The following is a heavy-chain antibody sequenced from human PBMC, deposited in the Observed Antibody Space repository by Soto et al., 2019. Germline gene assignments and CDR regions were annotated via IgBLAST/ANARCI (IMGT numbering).Heavy chain of an antibody. CDR1: GVTFGSYA. V-gene: IGHV3-23*01. CDR3: AKSRLFSLPKPPSSFVD. J-gene: IGHJ4*02. Sequence: GGSLRLSCAASGVTFGSYAMSWVGQGPGKGLEWVSAISGSGGSTYYADSVKGRFTISRDNSKNTLYLQMNSLRAEDTAVYYCAKSRLFSLPKPPSSFVDWCQGTLVTVVS. CDR2: ISGSGGST. D-gene: IGHD2-15*01.